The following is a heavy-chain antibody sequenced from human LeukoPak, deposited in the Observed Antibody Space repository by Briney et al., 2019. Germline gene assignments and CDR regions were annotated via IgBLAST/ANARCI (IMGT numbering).Heavy chain of an antibody. CDR1: GGSISSSSYY. J-gene: IGHJ6*03. D-gene: IGHD5-24*01. V-gene: IGHV4-61*05. CDR2: IFYSGST. Sequence: PSETLSLTCTVSGGSISSSSYYWGWIRQPQGKGLEWIGYIFYSGSTNYNPSLKSRVTISVDTSKNQFSLKLSSVTAADTAVYYCARHNEDGYSHYYMDVWGKGTTVTVSS. CDR3: ARHNEDGYSHYYMDV.